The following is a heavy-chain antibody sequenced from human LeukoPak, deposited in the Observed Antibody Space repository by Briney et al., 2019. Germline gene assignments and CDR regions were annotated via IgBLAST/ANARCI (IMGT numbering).Heavy chain of an antibody. D-gene: IGHD2-15*01. CDR2: IYYSGST. J-gene: IGHJ6*03. Sequence: KPSETLSLTCTVSGGSISSYYWSWIRQPPGKGLEWIGYIYYSGSTNYNPSLKSRVTISVDTSKNQFSLKLSSVTAADTAVYYCARGDRDSPTYYYYYYYMDVWGKGTTVTVSS. CDR3: ARGDRDSPTYYYYYYYMDV. V-gene: IGHV4-59*01. CDR1: GGSISSYY.